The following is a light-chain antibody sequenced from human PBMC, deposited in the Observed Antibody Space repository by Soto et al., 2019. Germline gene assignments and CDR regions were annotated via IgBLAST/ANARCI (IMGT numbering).Light chain of an antibody. CDR1: SSDIGAYDY. Sequence: QSALTQPASLSGSPGQSITISCTGTSSDIGAYDYVSWYQQHPGRAPKLMIFEVNNRPSGVSDRFSGSKSGNTASLTISGLQAEDEADYYCSSYTSSSTVVFGGGTKLTVL. V-gene: IGLV2-14*01. CDR3: SSYTSSSTVV. CDR2: EVN. J-gene: IGLJ3*02.